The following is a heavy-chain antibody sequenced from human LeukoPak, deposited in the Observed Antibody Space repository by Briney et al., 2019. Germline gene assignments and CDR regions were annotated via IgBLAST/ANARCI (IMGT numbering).Heavy chain of an antibody. J-gene: IGHJ4*02. CDR3: ARTVRGVILLNY. V-gene: IGHV1-8*03. CDR1: GYTFTSYD. CDR2: MNPNSGNT. D-gene: IGHD3-10*01. Sequence: GASVKASCKASGYTFTSYDINWVRQATGQGLEWMGWMNPNSGNTGYAQKFQGRVTITRNTSISTAYMELSSLRSEDTAVYYCARTVRGVILLNYWGQGTLVTVSS.